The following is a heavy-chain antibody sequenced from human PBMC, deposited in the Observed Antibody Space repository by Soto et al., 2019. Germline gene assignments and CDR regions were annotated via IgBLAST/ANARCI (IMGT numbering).Heavy chain of an antibody. CDR3: AKGPDFWSGPHPYNWFDP. CDR1: GFTFSSYA. V-gene: IGHV3-23*01. J-gene: IGHJ5*02. CDR2: ISGSGGST. Sequence: GGSLRLSCAASGFTFSSYAMSWVRQAPGKGLEWVSAISGSGGSTYYADSVKGRFTISRDNSKNTLYLQMNSLRAEDTAVYYCAKGPDFWSGPHPYNWFDPWGQGTLVTVSS. D-gene: IGHD3-3*01.